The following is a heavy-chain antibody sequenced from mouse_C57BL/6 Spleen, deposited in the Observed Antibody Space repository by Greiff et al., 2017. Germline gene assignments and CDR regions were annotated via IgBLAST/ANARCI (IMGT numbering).Heavy chain of an antibody. J-gene: IGHJ1*03. CDR3: ARAATVVAHWYLDV. CDR2: ISSGSSTI. Sequence: EVQLKESGGGLVKPGGSLKLSCAASGFTFSDYGMHWVRQAPEKGLEWVAYISSGSSTIYYADTVKGRFTISRDNAKNTRFLQMTSMRSEDTAMYYCARAATVVAHWYLDVWGTGTTVTVSS. D-gene: IGHD1-1*01. CDR1: GFTFSDYG. V-gene: IGHV5-17*01.